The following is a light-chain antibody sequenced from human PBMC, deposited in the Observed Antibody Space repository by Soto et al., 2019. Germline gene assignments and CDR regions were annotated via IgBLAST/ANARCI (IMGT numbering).Light chain of an antibody. CDR1: QNIYYN. J-gene: IGKJ1*01. Sequence: ILMSQAPATVSVSPGESDTLSCRASQNIYYNVAWYQHRPGQAPRLLIYRASTRAPGVPARFSGSGSGTEFTLTISSLQPEDFTVYSCLQYHNLWAFGQGTNVEI. CDR3: LQYHNLWA. CDR2: RAS. V-gene: IGKV3-15*01.